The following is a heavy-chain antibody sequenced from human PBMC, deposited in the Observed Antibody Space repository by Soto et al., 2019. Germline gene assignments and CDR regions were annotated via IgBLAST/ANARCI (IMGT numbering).Heavy chain of an antibody. V-gene: IGHV1-69*02. J-gene: IGHJ4*02. CDR1: GGTFSSYT. CDR2: IIPILGIA. D-gene: IGHD2-15*01. Sequence: QVQLVQSGAEVKKPGSSVKVSCKASGGTFSSYTISWVRQAPGQGLEWMGRIIPILGIANYAQKFRGRLTIVADKPTSTAYMELSILSGEETAVYYCARGFEDCSGYSCYSSWGQGTLVTVSS. CDR3: ARGFEDCSGYSCYSS.